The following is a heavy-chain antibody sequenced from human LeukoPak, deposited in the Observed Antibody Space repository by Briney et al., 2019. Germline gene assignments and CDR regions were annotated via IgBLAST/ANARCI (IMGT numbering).Heavy chain of an antibody. Sequence: GGSLRLSCAASGFTFSSYAMHWVRQAPGKGLEWVAVISYDGSNKYYADSVKGRFTISRDNSKNTLYLQMNSLRAEDTAVYYCARAWNYGYGGYYFDYWGQGTLVTVSS. CDR2: ISYDGSNK. CDR3: ARAWNYGYGGYYFDY. J-gene: IGHJ4*02. CDR1: GFTFSSYA. V-gene: IGHV3-30*14. D-gene: IGHD5-18*01.